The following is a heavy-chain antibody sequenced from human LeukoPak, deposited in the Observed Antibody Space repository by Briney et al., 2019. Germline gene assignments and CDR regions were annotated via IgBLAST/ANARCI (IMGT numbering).Heavy chain of an antibody. Sequence: PGGSLRLSCAASGFTFSSDAMYWVRQAPGKGLEWVSTISGSGGSTYYADSVKGRFTISRDNSKNTLYLQMNSLRAEDTAVYYCAKDGLRGDFDYWGQGTLVTVSS. CDR3: AKDGLRGDFDY. CDR2: ISGSGGST. D-gene: IGHD4-17*01. J-gene: IGHJ4*02. V-gene: IGHV3-23*01. CDR1: GFTFSSDA.